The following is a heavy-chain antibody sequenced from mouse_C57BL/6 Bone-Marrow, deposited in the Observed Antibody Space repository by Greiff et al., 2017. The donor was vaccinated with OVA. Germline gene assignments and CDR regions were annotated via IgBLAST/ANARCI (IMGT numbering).Heavy chain of an antibody. D-gene: IGHD2-5*01. J-gene: IGHJ3*01. V-gene: IGHV1-54*01. Sequence: VQLQQFGAELVRPGTSVKVSCKASGYAFTNYLIEWVKQRPGQSLEWIGVINPGSGGTNYNEKFKGKATLTADKSSSTAYMQLSSLTSEDSAVYFCARRNYSNLAWFAYWGQGTLVTVSA. CDR2: INPGSGGT. CDR3: ARRNYSNLAWFAY. CDR1: GYAFTNYL.